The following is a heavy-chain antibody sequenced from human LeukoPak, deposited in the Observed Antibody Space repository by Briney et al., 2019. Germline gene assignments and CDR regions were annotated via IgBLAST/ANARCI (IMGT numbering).Heavy chain of an antibody. CDR2: IYYSGST. D-gene: IGHD2-2*01. J-gene: IGHJ6*02. V-gene: IGHV4-59*01. CDR1: GGSFSSYY. CDR3: ARDHPVPAAPTVHYYYYSMDV. Sequence: SETLSLTCTVSGGSFSSYYWSWIRQPPGKGLEWIGYIYYSGSTNYNPSLKSRVTISVDTSKNQFSLKLSSVTAADTAVYYCARDHPVPAAPTVHYYYYSMDVWGQGTTVTVSS.